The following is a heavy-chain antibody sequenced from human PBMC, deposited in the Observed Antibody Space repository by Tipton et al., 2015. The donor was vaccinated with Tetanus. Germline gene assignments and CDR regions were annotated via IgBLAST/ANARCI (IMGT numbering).Heavy chain of an antibody. CDR3: ARRPGFCTGSSCDYYFDY. V-gene: IGHV5-51*01. Sequence: QLVQSGAEVKKPGESLKISCKASGYFFNNYWIAWVRQRPGSGLEWMGTIYPGDSNTGYSPSFQGQVTISADRSVSTAYLQWTSLKATDTAIYYCARRPGFCTGSSCDYYFDYWGQGTLVTVSS. CDR1: GYFFNNYW. CDR2: IYPGDSNT. J-gene: IGHJ4*02. D-gene: IGHD3/OR15-3a*01.